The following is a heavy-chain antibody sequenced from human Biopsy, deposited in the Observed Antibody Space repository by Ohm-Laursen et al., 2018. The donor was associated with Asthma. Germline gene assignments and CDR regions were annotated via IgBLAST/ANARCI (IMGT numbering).Heavy chain of an antibody. V-gene: IGHV4-34*01. Sequence: GTLSLTCTVSGGYLTGHYWNWIRQPPGKGLERIGEIDQSGYTNYNPSLKSRVTITADTSKNQFHLNLSSVTAADTAVYFCARAAITGIRGWFDPWGQGTQVTVSS. CDR1: GGYLTGHY. D-gene: IGHD1-20*01. CDR2: IDQSGYT. CDR3: ARAAITGIRGWFDP. J-gene: IGHJ5*02.